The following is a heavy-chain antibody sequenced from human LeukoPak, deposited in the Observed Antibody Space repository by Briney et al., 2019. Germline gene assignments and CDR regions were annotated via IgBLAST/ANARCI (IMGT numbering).Heavy chain of an antibody. CDR3: ARDSYCSSNSCFLNYFTS. V-gene: IGHV1-18*01. CDR2: VSAYNGDT. CDR1: GYRFASYS. D-gene: IGHD2-2*01. Sequence: GASVKVSCKASGYRFASYSISWVRQAPGQGLEWMGWVSAYNGDTNYAQIVQDRVTMTTDTSTNTAYMELRSLTSDDTAVYYCARDSYCSSNSCFLNYFTSWGRGTLVTVSS. J-gene: IGHJ4*02.